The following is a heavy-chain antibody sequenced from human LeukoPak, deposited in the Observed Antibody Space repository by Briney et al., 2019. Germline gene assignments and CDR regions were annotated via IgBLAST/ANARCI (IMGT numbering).Heavy chain of an antibody. D-gene: IGHD2/OR15-2a*01. CDR3: ARKNDFDI. CDR2: IYYSGST. J-gene: IGHJ3*02. V-gene: IGHV4-59*01. CDR1: GRSISSDH. Sequence: SETLSLTCTVSGRSISSDHWNWIRQPPGKGLEWIGCIYYSGSTYYNPSLKSRVTISVDMSKSQFSLRLTSVTAADTAVYYCARKNDFDIWGQGTLVTVSS.